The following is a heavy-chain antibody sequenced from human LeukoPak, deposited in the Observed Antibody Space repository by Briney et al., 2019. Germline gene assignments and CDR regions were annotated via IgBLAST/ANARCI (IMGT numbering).Heavy chain of an antibody. CDR3: AREATYYYGSGSPYYFDY. Sequence: PGGSLRLSCAASGFTFSSYGMHWVRQAPGKGLEWVANIKQDGSEKYYVDSVKGRFTISRDNAKNSLYLQMNSLRAEDTAVYYCAREATYYYGSGSPYYFDYWGQGTLVTVSS. D-gene: IGHD3-10*01. CDR2: IKQDGSEK. V-gene: IGHV3-7*01. J-gene: IGHJ4*02. CDR1: GFTFSSYG.